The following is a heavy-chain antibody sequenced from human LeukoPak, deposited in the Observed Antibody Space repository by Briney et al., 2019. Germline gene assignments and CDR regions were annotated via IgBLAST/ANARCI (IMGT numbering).Heavy chain of an antibody. Sequence: PGGSLRLSCAASGFSVSSNYMSWVRQAPGKGLEWVSAIYSGGSTYYADSVKGRFTISRDNSKNTLYLQMKSLRAEDTAVYYCARTDGTAPAEDFQHWGQGTLVTVSS. CDR3: ARTDGTAPAEDFQH. CDR1: GFSVSSNY. J-gene: IGHJ1*01. CDR2: IYSGGST. D-gene: IGHD2-21*02. V-gene: IGHV3-53*01.